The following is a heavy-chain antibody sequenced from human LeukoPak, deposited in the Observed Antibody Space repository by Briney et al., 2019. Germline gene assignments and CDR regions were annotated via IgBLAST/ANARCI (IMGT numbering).Heavy chain of an antibody. V-gene: IGHV4-39*01. Sequence: SETLSLTCTVSGGSISSGGYYWSWIRQHPGKGLEWIGSIYYSGSTYYNPSLKSRVTISVDTSKNQFSLKLSSVTAADTAVYYCARHNGVAAAVDYWGQGTLVTVSS. J-gene: IGHJ4*02. CDR1: GGSISSGGYY. CDR3: ARHNGVAAAVDY. D-gene: IGHD6-13*01. CDR2: IYYSGST.